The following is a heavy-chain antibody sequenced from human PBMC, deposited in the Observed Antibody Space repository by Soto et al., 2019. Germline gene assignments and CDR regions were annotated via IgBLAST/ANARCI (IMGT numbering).Heavy chain of an antibody. V-gene: IGHV3-30-3*01. J-gene: IGHJ4*02. D-gene: IGHD6-19*01. Sequence: GGSLRLSCAASGFTFSSYAMHWVRQAPGKGLEWVAVISYDGSNKYYADSVKGRFTISRDNSKNTLYLQMNSLRAEDTAVYYCARDGPAMAVAGTRGFYDYWGQGTLVTVSS. CDR2: ISYDGSNK. CDR3: ARDGPAMAVAGTRGFYDY. CDR1: GFTFSSYA.